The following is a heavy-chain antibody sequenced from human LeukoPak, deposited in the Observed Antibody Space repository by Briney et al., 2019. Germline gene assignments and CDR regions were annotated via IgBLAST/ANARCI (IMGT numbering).Heavy chain of an antibody. CDR1: GFTIGNYA. CDR3: AKDIAARPSHFDY. V-gene: IGHV3-9*03. J-gene: IGHJ4*02. Sequence: GGSLRLSCAASGFTIGNYAMHWVRQAPGRGLEWVSSISWNSGSIGYADSVKGRFTISRDNAKNSLYLQMNSLRAEDMALYYCAKDIAARPSHFDYWGQGTLVTVSS. CDR2: ISWNSGSI. D-gene: IGHD6-6*01.